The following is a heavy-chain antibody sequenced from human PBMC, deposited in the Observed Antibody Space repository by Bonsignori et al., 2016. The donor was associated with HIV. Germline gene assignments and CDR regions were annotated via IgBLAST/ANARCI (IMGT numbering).Heavy chain of an antibody. CDR2: ISGSGGST. V-gene: IGHV3-23*01. D-gene: IGHD6-13*01. CDR3: AKEGYSSSWFDY. J-gene: IGHJ4*02. Sequence: VRQAPGKGLEWVSAISGSGGSTYYADSVKGRFTISRDNSKNTLYLQMNSLRAEDTAVYYCAKEGYSSSWFDYWGQGTLVTVSS.